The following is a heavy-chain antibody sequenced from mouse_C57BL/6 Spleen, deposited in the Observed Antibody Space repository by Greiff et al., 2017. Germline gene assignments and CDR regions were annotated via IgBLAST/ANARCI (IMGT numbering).Heavy chain of an antibody. V-gene: IGHV1-81*01. Sequence: QVQLQQSGAELARPGASVKLSCKASGYTFTSYGISWVKQRPGQGLEWIGEIYPRSGNTYYNEKFKGKATLTADKSSSTAYMALRSLTSEDSAVYYGASFDGYYDLYFDVWGTGTTVTVSS. CDR1: GYTFTSYG. CDR3: ASFDGYYDLYFDV. J-gene: IGHJ1*03. CDR2: IYPRSGNT. D-gene: IGHD2-3*01.